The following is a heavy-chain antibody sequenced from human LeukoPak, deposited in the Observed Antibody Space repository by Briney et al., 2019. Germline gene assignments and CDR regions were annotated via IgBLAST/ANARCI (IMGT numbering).Heavy chain of an antibody. CDR1: GFTFSSYA. J-gene: IGHJ4*02. D-gene: IGHD2-21*02. Sequence: GRSLRLSCAASGFTFSSYAMTSVRQTPGKGLEWVSTITGATGTTYYADSVKARFPISRPNSKNIMYLQMNTLRAEDTAVYYCAVYCSGGCYSGLVWGQGTLGTVSS. V-gene: IGHV3-23*01. CDR3: AVYCSGGCYSGLV. CDR2: ITGATGTT.